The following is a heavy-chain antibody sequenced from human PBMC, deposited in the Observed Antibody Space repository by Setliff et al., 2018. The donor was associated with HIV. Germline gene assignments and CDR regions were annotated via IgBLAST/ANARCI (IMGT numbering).Heavy chain of an antibody. CDR3: ARSPIAAAGTFRFDP. CDR2: INPDSRGT. Sequence: ASVKVSCKTSGYAFSDYSIHWVRQAPGQGLEWVGRINPDSRGTNYAQTFQGRVTMTRDTSANTAYMELSRLRSDDTAVFYCARSPIAAAGTFRFDPWGQGTLVTVSS. V-gene: IGHV1-2*06. J-gene: IGHJ5*02. D-gene: IGHD6-13*01. CDR1: GYAFSDYS.